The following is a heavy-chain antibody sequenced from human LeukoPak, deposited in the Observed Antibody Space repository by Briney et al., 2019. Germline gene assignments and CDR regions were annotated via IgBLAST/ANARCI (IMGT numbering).Heavy chain of an antibody. CDR1: GFSFSGYW. D-gene: IGHD3-16*01. CDR2: INQDGSER. J-gene: IGHJ4*02. Sequence: GGSLRLSCAAPGFSFSGYWMSWVRQSPGKGLEWVANINQDGSERYYVDSVKGRFTISRDNAKNSVFLQMNSLRAEDTAVYYCASDGGPFDHWGQGTQVTVSS. V-gene: IGHV3-7*01. CDR3: ASDGGPFDH.